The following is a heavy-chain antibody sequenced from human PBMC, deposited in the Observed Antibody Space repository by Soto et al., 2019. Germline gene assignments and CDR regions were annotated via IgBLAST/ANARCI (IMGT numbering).Heavy chain of an antibody. Sequence: SETLSLTCNVSCYAITNGYYLGWIRQTPGKGLEWIGTIYHRGSTSYNPSLQSRLTIALDTSKNQFSLMLTSVTAADTAVYFCTRGVRGYVSYWGQGTLVTVSS. D-gene: IGHD5-18*01. CDR1: CYAITNGYY. CDR3: TRGVRGYVSY. J-gene: IGHJ4*02. CDR2: IYHRGST. V-gene: IGHV4-38-2*02.